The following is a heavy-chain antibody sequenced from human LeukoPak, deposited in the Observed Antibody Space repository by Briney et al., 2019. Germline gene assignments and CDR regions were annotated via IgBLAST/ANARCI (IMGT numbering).Heavy chain of an antibody. CDR2: IIPIFGTA. CDR1: GGTFSSYA. CDR3: AKESYSGGAFDY. V-gene: IGHV1-69*01. Sequence: SSVKVSCKASGGTFSSYAISWVRQAPGQGLEWMGGIIPIFGTANYAQKFQGRVTITADESTSTAYMELSSLRSEDTAVYYCAKESYSGGAFDYWGQGTLVTVSS. J-gene: IGHJ4*02. D-gene: IGHD5-18*01.